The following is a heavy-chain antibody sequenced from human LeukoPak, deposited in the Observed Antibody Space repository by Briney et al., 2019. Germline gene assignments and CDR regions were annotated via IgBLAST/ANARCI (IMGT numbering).Heavy chain of an antibody. V-gene: IGHV3-74*01. Sequence: GGSLRLSCAASGFSFSSYTMNWVRQAPGKGLVWVSQINSDETRTRYADSVKGRFTISRDNAKNTLYLQMNSLRAEDTAVYYCARDLGSSGGYWGQGTLVTVSS. CDR2: INSDETRT. J-gene: IGHJ4*02. D-gene: IGHD3-10*01. CDR1: GFSFSSYT. CDR3: ARDLGSSGGY.